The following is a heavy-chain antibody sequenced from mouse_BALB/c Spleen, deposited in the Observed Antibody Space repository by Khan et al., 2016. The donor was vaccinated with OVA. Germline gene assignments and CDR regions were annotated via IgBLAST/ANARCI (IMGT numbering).Heavy chain of an antibody. CDR2: ISGDSSTI. CDR3: ATSYYYGYYFDY. J-gene: IGHJ2*01. D-gene: IGHD1-1*01. Sequence: EVQLVESGGGLVQPGGSRKLSCAASGFIFSSYGMHWVRQAPEKGLEWVAYISGDSSTIYYTDTVKGRVTISRDNPKNTLSLQMTSLMSEDTAMYYCATSYYYGYYFDYWGPGTTLTVSS. V-gene: IGHV5-17*02. CDR1: GFIFSSYG.